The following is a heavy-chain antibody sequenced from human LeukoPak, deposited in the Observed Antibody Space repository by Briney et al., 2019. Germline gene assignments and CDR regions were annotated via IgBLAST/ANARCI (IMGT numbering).Heavy chain of an antibody. CDR3: ARDLQNWFDP. Sequence: SVKVSCKSSGGTFSSYAISWVRQAPGQGLEWMGGIIPIFGTANYAQKFQGRVTITADESTSTAYMELSSLRSEDTAVYYCARDLQNWFDPWGQGTLVTVSS. CDR1: GGTFSSYA. J-gene: IGHJ5*02. D-gene: IGHD4-11*01. CDR2: IIPIFGTA. V-gene: IGHV1-69*13.